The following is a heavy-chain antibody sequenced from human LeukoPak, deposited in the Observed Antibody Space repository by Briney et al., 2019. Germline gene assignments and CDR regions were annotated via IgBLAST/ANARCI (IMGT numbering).Heavy chain of an antibody. J-gene: IGHJ4*02. D-gene: IGHD3-22*01. CDR1: GFTFSSYA. CDR2: ISYGGSNK. Sequence: GGSLRLSCAASGFTFSSYAMHWIRQAPGKGLEWGAVISYGGSNKYYADSVKARLTISRENSKNTLYLQVNSLRAEDTAVYYCARGNDYASSGYYYAPVDYWGQGTLVTVSS. V-gene: IGHV3-30*04. CDR3: ARGNDYASSGYYYAPVDY.